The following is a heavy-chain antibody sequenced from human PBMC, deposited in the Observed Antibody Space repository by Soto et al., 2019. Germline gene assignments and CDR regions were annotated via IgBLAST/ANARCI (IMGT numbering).Heavy chain of an antibody. Sequence: EVQLVESGGGLVRPGRSLRLSCAASGFIFDNYAIHWVRQAPGRGLEWVSGISWNSANIDYADSVKGRFTISRDNAKNSLYLQMNSLRAEDTALYYCARSGYYGADYFDYWGQGTLVTVSS. CDR2: ISWNSANI. V-gene: IGHV3-9*01. CDR3: ARSGYYGADYFDY. CDR1: GFIFDNYA. J-gene: IGHJ4*02. D-gene: IGHD3-3*01.